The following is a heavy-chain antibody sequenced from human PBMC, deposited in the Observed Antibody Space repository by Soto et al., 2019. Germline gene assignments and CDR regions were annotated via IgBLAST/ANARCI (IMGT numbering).Heavy chain of an antibody. J-gene: IGHJ5*01. CDR1: GGSVSSGSYY. D-gene: IGHD5-12*01. CDR3: ARGYSGYPNWFES. Sequence: GTPSETLSLTCTVSGGSVSSGSYYWSWIRQPPGKGLEWIGYIYYSGSTNYNPSLKSRVTISVDTSKNQFSLKLSSVTAADTAVYYCARGYSGYPNWFESWGQGTLVTAPQ. CDR2: IYYSGST. V-gene: IGHV4-61*01.